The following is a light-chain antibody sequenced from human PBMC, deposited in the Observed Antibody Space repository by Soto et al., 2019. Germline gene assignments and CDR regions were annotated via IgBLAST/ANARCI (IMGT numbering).Light chain of an antibody. CDR2: DNN. CDR1: SSNIGNNY. V-gene: IGLV1-51*01. CDR3: GTWDSSLSARV. J-gene: IGLJ1*01. Sequence: QSVLTQPPSVSAAPGQKVTISCSGSSSNIGNNYVSWYQQLPGTAPKLLIYDNNKRPSGIPDRFPGSKSGTSATLGITGLQTGDEADYYCGTWDSSLSARVFGTGTKVTV.